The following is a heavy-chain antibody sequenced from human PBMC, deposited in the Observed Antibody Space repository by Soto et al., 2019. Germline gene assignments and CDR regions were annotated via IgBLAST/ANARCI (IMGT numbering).Heavy chain of an antibody. Sequence: VQLVESGGGVVQPGRSLRLSCAASGFTFSSYGMHWVRQAPGKGLEWVAVISYDGSNKYYADSVKGRFTISRDNSKNTLYLQMNSLRAEDTAVYYCAKPVGGYSYGFQYFDLWGRGTLVTVSS. CDR1: GFTFSSYG. J-gene: IGHJ2*01. CDR3: AKPVGGYSYGFQYFDL. V-gene: IGHV3-30*18. CDR2: ISYDGSNK. D-gene: IGHD5-18*01.